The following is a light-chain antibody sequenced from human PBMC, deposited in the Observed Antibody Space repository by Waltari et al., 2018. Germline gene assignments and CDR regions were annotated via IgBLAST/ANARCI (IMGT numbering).Light chain of an antibody. CDR1: QTISNY. Sequence: EIVLTQSPAPLSSSPEERATRSCRASQTISNYFAWYQQNPGQAPRVLIDDESNRAAGIPARFRGSGSGTDFTLTISSLEPEYFAVYYCQQRYDWPLTFGGGTKVEIK. V-gene: IGKV3-11*01. J-gene: IGKJ4*01. CDR2: DES. CDR3: QQRYDWPLT.